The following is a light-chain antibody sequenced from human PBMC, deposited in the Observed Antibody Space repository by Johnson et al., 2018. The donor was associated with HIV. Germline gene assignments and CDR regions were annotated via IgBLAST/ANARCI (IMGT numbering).Light chain of an antibody. CDR3: GTLDISLSAGGV. CDR2: DNT. CDR1: SSNIGNNY. J-gene: IGLJ1*01. Sequence: QSVLTQPPSVSAAPGQKVTISCSGSSSNIGNNYVSWYQQLPGTAPKLLIYDNTKRPSGIPDRFSGSKSGTSATLAITRLQTGDEADYYCGTLDISLSAGGVFGPGTKVTVL. V-gene: IGLV1-51*01.